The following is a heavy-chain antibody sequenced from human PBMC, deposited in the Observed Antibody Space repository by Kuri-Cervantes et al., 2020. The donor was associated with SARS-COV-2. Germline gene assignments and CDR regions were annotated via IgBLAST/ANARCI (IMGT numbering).Heavy chain of an antibody. D-gene: IGHD4-17*01. CDR3: AKHDYGDYGTFDY. J-gene: IGHJ4*02. CDR1: GGSISSSSYY. Sequence: ESLKISCIVSGGSISSSSYYWGWIRQPPGKGLEWIGSIYYSGSTYYNPSLKSRATILVYKSHNHFSLNLDSVTSADTAVYYCAKHDYGDYGTFDYWGPGTLVTVSS. CDR2: IYYSGST. V-gene: IGHV4-39*01.